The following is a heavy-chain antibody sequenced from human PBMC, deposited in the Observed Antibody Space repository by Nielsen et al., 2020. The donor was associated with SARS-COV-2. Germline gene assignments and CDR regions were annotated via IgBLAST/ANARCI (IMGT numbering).Heavy chain of an antibody. CDR1: GGSISSGGFY. J-gene: IGHJ5*02. CDR3: ARASDEARTPNGLEP. V-gene: IGHV4-31*03. CDR2: ICYSGST. D-gene: IGHD1-14*01. Sequence: SETLSLTCTVSGGSISSGGFYWSWIRQHPGKGLEWIGYICYSGSTYYNPSLKSRLTMSVDTSKNQFSLKLSSVTAADTAVYYCARASDEARTPNGLEPWGKGGPGTVSS.